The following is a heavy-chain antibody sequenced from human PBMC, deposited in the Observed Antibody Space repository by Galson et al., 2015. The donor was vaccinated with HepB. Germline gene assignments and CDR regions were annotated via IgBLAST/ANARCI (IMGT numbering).Heavy chain of an antibody. CDR2: IRSKANYYAT. J-gene: IGHJ4*02. V-gene: IGHV3-73*01. CDR3: IRLGDLSGYSSR. D-gene: IGHD2-2*01. Sequence: SLRLSCAASGFIFSGSAIDWVRQASGKGPEWVGRIRSKANYYATLYVPSLKGRFTISRYDSKNMAYLHMRSLKTEDTAVYYCIRLGDLSGYSSRWGQGTLVTVSS. CDR1: GFIFSGSA.